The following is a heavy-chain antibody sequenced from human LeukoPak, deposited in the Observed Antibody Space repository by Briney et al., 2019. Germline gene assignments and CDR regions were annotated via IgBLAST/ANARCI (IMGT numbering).Heavy chain of an antibody. J-gene: IGHJ4*02. V-gene: IGHV3-9*01. Sequence: GGSLRLSCAASGFTFDDYAMHWVRQAPGKGLEWVSGISWNSGSIGYADSVKGRFTISRDNAKNSLYLQMKSLRAEDTALYYCAKDMSGYSSGQGWVYWGQGTLVTVSS. D-gene: IGHD6-19*01. CDR1: GFTFDDYA. CDR3: AKDMSGYSSGQGWVY. CDR2: ISWNSGSI.